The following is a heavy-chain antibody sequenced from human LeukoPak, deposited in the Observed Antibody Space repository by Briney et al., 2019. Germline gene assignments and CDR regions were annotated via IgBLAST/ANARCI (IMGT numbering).Heavy chain of an antibody. V-gene: IGHV3-7*01. CDR3: AHDPADCSGGSCYSGY. CDR1: GFTFSSYW. CDR2: IKQDGGEK. J-gene: IGHJ4*02. D-gene: IGHD2-15*01. Sequence: GGSLRLSCAASGFTFSSYWMSWVRQAPGKGLEWVANIKQDGGEKYYVDSVKGRFTISRDNAKNSLYLQMNSLRAEDTAVYYCAHDPADCSGGSCYSGYWGQGTLVTVSS.